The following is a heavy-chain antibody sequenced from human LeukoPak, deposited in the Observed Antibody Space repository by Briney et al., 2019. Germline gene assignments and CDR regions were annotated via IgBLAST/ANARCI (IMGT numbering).Heavy chain of an antibody. Sequence: SETLSLTCTVSGGSISSGGYYWSWIRQHPGKGLEWIGYIYYSGSTYYNPSLKSRVTISVDTSKNQFSLKLSSVTAADTAVYYCARGHGDPQEYYFDYWGQGTLVTVSS. CDR1: GGSISSGGYY. J-gene: IGHJ4*02. V-gene: IGHV4-31*03. CDR2: IYYSGST. D-gene: IGHD4-17*01. CDR3: ARGHGDPQEYYFDY.